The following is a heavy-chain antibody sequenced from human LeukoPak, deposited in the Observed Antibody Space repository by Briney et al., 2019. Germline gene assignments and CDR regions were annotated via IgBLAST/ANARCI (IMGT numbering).Heavy chain of an antibody. CDR3: ARTTYYYDSSSYYYYGMDV. CDR2: IKHSGST. D-gene: IGHD3-22*01. J-gene: IGHJ6*02. CDR1: GGSISGYN. Sequence: SETLSLTCAVYGGSISGYNWSWIRQPPGKGLEWIGEIKHSGSTDYNPSLKSRATISVDTSKNQFSLKLSSVTAADTAVYYCARTTYYYDSSSYYYYGMDVWGQGTTVTVSS. V-gene: IGHV4-34*01.